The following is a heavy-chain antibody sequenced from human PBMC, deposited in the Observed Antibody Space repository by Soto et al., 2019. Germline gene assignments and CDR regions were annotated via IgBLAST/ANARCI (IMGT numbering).Heavy chain of an antibody. Sequence: SETLSLTCAVYGGSFSGYYWSWIRQPPGKGLEWIGEINHSGSTNYNPSLKSRVTISVDTSKNQFSLKLSSVTAADTAVYYCASTLKVRGVIPRDVWGKGPTVT. V-gene: IGHV4-34*01. CDR3: ASTLKVRGVIPRDV. CDR1: GGSFSGYY. CDR2: INHSGST. D-gene: IGHD3-10*01. J-gene: IGHJ6*03.